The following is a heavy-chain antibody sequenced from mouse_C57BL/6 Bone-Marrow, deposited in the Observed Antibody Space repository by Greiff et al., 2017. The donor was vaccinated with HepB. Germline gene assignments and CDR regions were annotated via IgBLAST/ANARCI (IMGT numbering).Heavy chain of an antibody. CDR3: ARVPAYYSNYDGGGFAY. D-gene: IGHD2-5*01. J-gene: IGHJ3*01. V-gene: IGHV5-4*03. CDR2: ISDGGSYT. CDR1: GFTFSSYA. Sequence: EVKLMESGGGLVKPGGSLKLSCAASGFTFSSYAMSWVRQTPEKRLEWVATISDGGSYTYYPDTVKGRFTISRDNAKHNLYLQMSHLKSEDTAMYYCARVPAYYSNYDGGGFAYWGQGTLVTVSA.